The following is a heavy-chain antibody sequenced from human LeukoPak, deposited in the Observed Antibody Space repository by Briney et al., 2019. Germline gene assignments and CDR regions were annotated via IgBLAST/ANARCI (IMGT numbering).Heavy chain of an antibody. CDR2: MNPNSGNT. CDR1: GYTFTIYD. D-gene: IGHD3-10*01. CDR3: ARAMVRGVQGP. J-gene: IGHJ5*02. V-gene: IGHV1-8*01. Sequence: ASVTVSCKASGYTFTIYDINWVRQATGQGLEWMGWMNPNSGNTGYAQKFQGRVTMTRDTSISTAYMELSSLRSEDTAVYYCARAMVRGVQGPWGQGTLVTVSS.